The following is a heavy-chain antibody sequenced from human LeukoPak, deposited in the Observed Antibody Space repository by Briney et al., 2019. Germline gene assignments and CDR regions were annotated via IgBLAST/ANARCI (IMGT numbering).Heavy chain of an antibody. CDR1: GYNFNRYA. Sequence: ASVKVSCKASGYNFNRYAINWARQAPGQGLEWMGWISANNGNTNYAQSLRGRVTMTTDTSTSTAYMELRSLTTDDTAVYYCARSNDFWSGHLKGYWFDPWGQGTLVTVSS. V-gene: IGHV1-18*01. CDR2: ISANNGNT. CDR3: ARSNDFWSGHLKGYWFDP. J-gene: IGHJ5*02. D-gene: IGHD3-3*01.